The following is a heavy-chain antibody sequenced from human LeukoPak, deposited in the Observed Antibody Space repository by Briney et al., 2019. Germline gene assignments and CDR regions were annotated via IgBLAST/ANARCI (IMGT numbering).Heavy chain of an antibody. CDR3: AGAGLGDAFDI. CDR2: IYFSGST. Sequence: SETLSLTCTVSGDSISSADHYWHWIRQPPGKGLEYIGYIYFSGSTSHNPTLESRLTMSVDPSKNQFSLSLSSVTAADTAVYYCAGAGLGDAFDIWGQGTMVTVSS. CDR1: GDSISSADHY. J-gene: IGHJ3*02. D-gene: IGHD7-27*01. V-gene: IGHV4-30-4*01.